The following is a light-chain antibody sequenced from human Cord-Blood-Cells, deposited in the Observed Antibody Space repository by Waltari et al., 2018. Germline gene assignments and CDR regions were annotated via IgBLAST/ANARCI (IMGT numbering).Light chain of an antibody. CDR1: QGISNY. CDR2: AAS. CDR3: KKYNSAPWT. V-gene: IGKV1-27*01. J-gene: IGKJ1*01. Sequence: IQMTQSPSSLSASVGDRVTITGRASQGISNYLACYQHKPGKVPKLLIYAASTFQAGVPSRCSGSGSWTDFTLTISSLQPEDVATYYCKKYNSAPWTFGQGTKVEI.